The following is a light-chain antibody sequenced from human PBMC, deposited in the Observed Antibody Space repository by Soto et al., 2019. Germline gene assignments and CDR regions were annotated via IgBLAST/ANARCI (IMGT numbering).Light chain of an antibody. CDR1: QGISSD. V-gene: IGKV1-8*01. J-gene: IGKJ2*01. Sequence: AIRMTQSPSSFSASTGDRVTITCRASQGISSDLAWYQQKPGKAPKLLIYAASTLQSGVPSRFSGSGSGTDFNLTISCLQSEDFATYYCRQYYSYPHTFGQGTKLGIK. CDR3: RQYYSYPHT. CDR2: AAS.